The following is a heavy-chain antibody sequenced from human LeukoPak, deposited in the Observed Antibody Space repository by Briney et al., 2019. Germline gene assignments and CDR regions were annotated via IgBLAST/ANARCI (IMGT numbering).Heavy chain of an antibody. CDR2: IAYDGSRA. J-gene: IGHJ4*02. CDR1: GFTFGGYG. CDR3: TRYNNDHFDY. Sequence: GRSLRLSCAGSGFTFGGYGMHWFRQTPGKGLEWVAVIAYDGSRAFYADSVKGRFTISRHNSKNTMSVQMDDLRAEDTAVYYCTRYNNDHFDYWGQGTLVTVSS. D-gene: IGHD1-14*01. V-gene: IGHV3-33*01.